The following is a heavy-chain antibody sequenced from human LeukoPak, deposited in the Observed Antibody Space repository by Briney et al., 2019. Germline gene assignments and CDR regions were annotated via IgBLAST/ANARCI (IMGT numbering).Heavy chain of an antibody. Sequence: SETLSLTCTVSCGSLSAFYWTWIRHPAGKRLEWIGRIYSSGTTNYNPSLKSRVSMSLDMANNQFSLKLQSVTAADTAIYYCARVEVMAANSLFYYYMDVWGKGTTVTVSS. V-gene: IGHV4-4*07. CDR1: CGSLSAFY. CDR2: IYSSGTT. D-gene: IGHD5-24*01. J-gene: IGHJ6*03. CDR3: ARVEVMAANSLFYYYMDV.